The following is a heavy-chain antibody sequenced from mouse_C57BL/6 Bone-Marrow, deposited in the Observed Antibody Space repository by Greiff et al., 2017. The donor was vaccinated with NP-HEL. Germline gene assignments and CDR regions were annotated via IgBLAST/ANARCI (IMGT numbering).Heavy chain of an antibody. CDR2: IRNKANGYTT. J-gene: IGHJ4*01. CDR3: ARFHCYGSSYAMDY. D-gene: IGHD1-1*01. Sequence: EVQLVESGGGLVQPGGSLSLSCAASGFTFTDYYMSWVRQPPGKALEWLGFIRNKANGYTTEYSASVKGRFTISRDNSQSILYLQMNALRAEDSATYYCARFHCYGSSYAMDYWGQGTSVTVSS. V-gene: IGHV7-3*01. CDR1: GFTFTDYY.